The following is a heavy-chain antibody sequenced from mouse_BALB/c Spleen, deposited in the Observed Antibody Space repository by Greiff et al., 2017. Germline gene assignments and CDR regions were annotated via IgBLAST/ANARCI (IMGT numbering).Heavy chain of an antibody. CDR3: ARRGYGNYGDAMDY. V-gene: IGHV1-20*02. Sequence: EVQLQQSGPELVKPGASVKISCKASGYSFTGYFMNWVMQSHGKSLEWIGRINPYNGDTFYNQKFKGKATLTVDKSSSTAHMELRSLASEDSAVYYCARRGYGNYGDAMDYWGQGTSVTVSS. CDR1: GYSFTGYF. D-gene: IGHD2-10*02. J-gene: IGHJ4*01. CDR2: INPYNGDT.